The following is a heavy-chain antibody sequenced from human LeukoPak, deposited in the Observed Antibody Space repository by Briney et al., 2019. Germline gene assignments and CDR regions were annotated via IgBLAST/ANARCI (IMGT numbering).Heavy chain of an antibody. CDR2: IIPIFGTA. J-gene: IGHJ4*02. CDR3: ARTRSGGFDY. V-gene: IGHV1-69*05. Sequence: GSSVKVSCKASGGTFSSYAISWVRQAPGQGLEWMGRIIPIFGTANYAQKFQGRVTITTDESTSAAYMELSSLRSEDTAVYYCARTRSGGFDYWGQETLVTVSS. D-gene: IGHD2-15*01. CDR1: GGTFSSYA.